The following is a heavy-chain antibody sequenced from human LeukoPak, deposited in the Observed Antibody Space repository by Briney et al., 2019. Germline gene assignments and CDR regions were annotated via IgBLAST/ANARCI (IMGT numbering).Heavy chain of an antibody. Sequence: ASVRVSCKASGYTFTSYGISWVRQAPGQGLEWMGWISAYNGNTNYAQKLQGRVTMTTDTSTSTAYMELRSLRSDDTAVYYCAKGYYDTLTGYYSSPYFDYWGQGTLVTVSS. CDR2: ISAYNGNT. CDR3: AKGYYDTLTGYYSSPYFDY. D-gene: IGHD3-9*01. J-gene: IGHJ4*02. CDR1: GYTFTSYG. V-gene: IGHV1-18*01.